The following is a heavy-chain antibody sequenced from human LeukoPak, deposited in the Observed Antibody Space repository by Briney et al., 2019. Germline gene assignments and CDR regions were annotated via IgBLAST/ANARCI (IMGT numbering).Heavy chain of an antibody. CDR3: ARTVDSSGWYGYFDL. CDR2: IIPIFGTA. V-gene: IGHV1-69*06. CDR1: GYTLTTYG. Sequence: SVKVSCKTSGYTLTTYGITWVRQAPGQGLEWMGGIIPIFGTANYAQKFQGRVTITADKSTSTAYMELSSLRSEDTAVYYCARTVDSSGWYGYFDLWGRGTLVTVSS. D-gene: IGHD6-19*01. J-gene: IGHJ2*01.